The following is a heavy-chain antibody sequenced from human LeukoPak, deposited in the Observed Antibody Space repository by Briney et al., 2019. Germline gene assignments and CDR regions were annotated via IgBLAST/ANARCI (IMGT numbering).Heavy chain of an antibody. V-gene: IGHV4-59*08. D-gene: IGHD3-22*01. CDR3: ARVSSLTYYYDSSGYYGTGPFDP. J-gene: IGHJ5*02. CDR2: IYDSGNT. CDR1: GGSISSFY. Sequence: NPSETLSLTCTVSGGSISSFYWSWIRQPPGKGLEWFGYIYDSGNTYYNPSLKSRVTISADTSKNQFSLKLISVTAADTAVYSCARVSSLTYYYDSSGYYGTGPFDPSDQGTLVTVSS.